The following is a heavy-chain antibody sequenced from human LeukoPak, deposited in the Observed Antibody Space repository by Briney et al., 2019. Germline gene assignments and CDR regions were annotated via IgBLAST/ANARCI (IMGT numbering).Heavy chain of an antibody. CDR2: IRYDGSDK. V-gene: IGHV3-30*14. CDR3: AARPYCTTATCPKTNWFDP. J-gene: IGHJ5*02. Sequence: RGSLRLSCAASGFTFSSYAMHWVRQAPGKGLEWVAFIRYDGSDKFYADSVKGRFTISRDNSKNTLYLQMSSLRADDTAVYYCAARPYCTTATCPKTNWFDPWGQGTLVTVSS. D-gene: IGHD2-8*01. CDR1: GFTFSSYA.